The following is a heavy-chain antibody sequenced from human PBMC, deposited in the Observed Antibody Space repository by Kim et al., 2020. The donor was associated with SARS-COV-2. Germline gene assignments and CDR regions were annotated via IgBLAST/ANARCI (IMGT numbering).Heavy chain of an antibody. J-gene: IGHJ4*02. D-gene: IGHD3-16*01. Sequence: DRNYEDSVRGRFTISRDNGNNSLYLQMSGLRAEDTAVDYCARNSGGSLDYWGQGTLVTVYS. CDR2: DR. CDR3: ARNSGGSLDY. V-gene: IGHV3-7*03.